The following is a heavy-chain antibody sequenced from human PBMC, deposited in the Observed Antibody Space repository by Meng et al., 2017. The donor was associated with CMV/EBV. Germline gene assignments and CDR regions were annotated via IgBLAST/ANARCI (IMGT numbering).Heavy chain of an antibody. CDR1: GFTFSSYE. J-gene: IGHJ3*02. Sequence: GESLKISCAASGFTFSSYEMNWVRQAPGKGLEWVSYISSSGSTIYYADSVKGRFTISRDNAKNSLYLQMNSLRAEDTAVYYCARLGRWPGQGIDAFDIWGQGTMVTVSS. D-gene: IGHD3-16*01. CDR3: ARLGRWPGQGIDAFDI. CDR2: ISSSGSTI. V-gene: IGHV3-48*03.